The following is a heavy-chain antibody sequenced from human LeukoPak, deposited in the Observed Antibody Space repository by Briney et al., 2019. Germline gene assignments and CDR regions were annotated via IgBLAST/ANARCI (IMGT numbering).Heavy chain of an antibody. CDR1: GGTFRSNA. J-gene: IGHJ4*02. D-gene: IGHD2-15*01. V-gene: IGHV1-69*06. Sequence: SVKVSCKASGGTFRSNAISWVRQPPGQGPERMGRIIPIFGTAEYAEKFQGRVTITADKSTSTAYMELSSLKSEDTALYYCARGKGFVGHFDFWGQGTLVTVSS. CDR3: ARGKGFVGHFDF. CDR2: IIPIFGTA.